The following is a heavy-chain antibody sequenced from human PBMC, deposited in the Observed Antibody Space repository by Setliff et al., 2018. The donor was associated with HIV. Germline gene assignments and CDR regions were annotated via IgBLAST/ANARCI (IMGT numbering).Heavy chain of an antibody. J-gene: IGHJ4*02. Sequence: GGSLRLSCAASGFSFFIYAMNWVRQTPGKGLEWISYISSSSSTIYYADSVKGRFTISRDNAKNSLYLQMNSLRAEDTAVYYCARSRAAGFDYWGQGTLVTVSS. CDR1: GFSFFIYA. D-gene: IGHD6-13*01. CDR2: ISSSSSTI. CDR3: ARSRAAGFDY. V-gene: IGHV3-48*01.